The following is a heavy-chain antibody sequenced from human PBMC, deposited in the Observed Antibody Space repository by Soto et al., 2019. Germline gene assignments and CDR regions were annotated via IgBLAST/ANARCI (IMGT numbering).Heavy chain of an antibody. J-gene: IGHJ6*03. CDR2: IYPGDSDT. Sequence: PGESLQISCKGSGYSFTSYWIGWVRQMPGKGLEWMGIIYPGDSDTRYSPSFQGQVTISADKSISTAYLQWSSLKASDTAMYYCARHSGGSCYSCYYYMDVWGKGTTVTVSS. D-gene: IGHD2-15*01. CDR3: ARHSGGSCYSCYYYMDV. CDR1: GYSFTSYW. V-gene: IGHV5-51*01.